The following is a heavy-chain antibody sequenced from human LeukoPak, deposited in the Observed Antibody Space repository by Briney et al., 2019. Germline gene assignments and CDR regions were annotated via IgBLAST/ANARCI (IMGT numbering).Heavy chain of an antibody. V-gene: IGHV3-66*01. CDR3: ARDIGVGATTTFDY. CDR2: IYSGGST. J-gene: IGHJ4*02. Sequence: GGSLRLSCAASGFTVSSNYMSWVRQAPGKGLEWVSVIYSGGSTYYADSMKGRFTISRDNSKNTLYLQMNSLRAEDTAVYYCARDIGVGATTTFDYWGQGTLVTVSS. CDR1: GFTVSSNY. D-gene: IGHD1-26*01.